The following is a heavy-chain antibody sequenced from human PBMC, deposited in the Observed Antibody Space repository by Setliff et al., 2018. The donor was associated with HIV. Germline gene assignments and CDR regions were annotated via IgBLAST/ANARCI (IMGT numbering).Heavy chain of an antibody. CDR3: AALSLRTNSVYGIISTRFDP. J-gene: IGHJ5*02. CDR1: GFTFTSYS. V-gene: IGHV3-53*01. D-gene: IGHD2-8*01. CDR2: IFGGGNT. Sequence: PGGSLRLSCAASGFTFTSYSMHWVRQAPGKGLEWVSVIFGGGNTYYADSVKGRFTISRDNSKNTLYLQMNSLRADDTAVYYCAALSLRTNSVYGIISTRFDPWGQGTLVTVSS.